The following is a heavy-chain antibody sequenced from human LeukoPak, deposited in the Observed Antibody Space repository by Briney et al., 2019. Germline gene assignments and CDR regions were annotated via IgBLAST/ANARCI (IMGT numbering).Heavy chain of an antibody. J-gene: IGHJ4*02. V-gene: IGHV1-18*01. CDR2: ISAYNGNT. CDR1: GYTYISYR. D-gene: IGHD3-3*01. Sequence: GGSVTDSCQASGYTYISYRISSLRQAPAQGLAWMGWISAYNGNTNYAQKLQGRVTMTTDTSPSTAYMELRSLTSDDTAVYHCARDTHQYYDFWSGYSLIFDYWGQGTLVTVSS. CDR3: ARDTHQYYDFWSGYSLIFDY.